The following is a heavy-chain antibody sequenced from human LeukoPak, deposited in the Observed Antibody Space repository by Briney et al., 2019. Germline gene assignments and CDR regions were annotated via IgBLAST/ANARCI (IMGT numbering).Heavy chain of an antibody. CDR2: IYYSGST. J-gene: IGHJ4*02. CDR3: AREDYDNYFDY. CDR1: GGSISSYY. V-gene: IGHV4-59*01. D-gene: IGHD3-22*01. Sequence: PSETLSLTCTVSGGSISSYYWSWLRQPPGKGLEWIGYIYYSGSTNYNPSLKSRVTISVDTSKNQFSLKLSSVTAADTAVYYCAREDYDNYFDYWGQGTLVTVSS.